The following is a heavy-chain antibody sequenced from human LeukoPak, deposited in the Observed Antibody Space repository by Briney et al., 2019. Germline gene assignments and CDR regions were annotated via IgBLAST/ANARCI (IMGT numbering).Heavy chain of an antibody. Sequence: GGSLRLSCAASGFTFSSYAMSWVRQAPGKGLEWVSAISGSGGSTYYAASVKGRFTISRHNSKNTLYLQKNSLRAEDTAVYYCAKAIVGYYDSSGYPVDYWGQGTLVTVSS. D-gene: IGHD3-22*01. V-gene: IGHV3-23*01. CDR1: GFTFSSYA. J-gene: IGHJ4*02. CDR3: AKAIVGYYDSSGYPVDY. CDR2: ISGSGGST.